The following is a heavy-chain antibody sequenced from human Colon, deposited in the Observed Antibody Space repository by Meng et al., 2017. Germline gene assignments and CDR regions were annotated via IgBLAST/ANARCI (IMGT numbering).Heavy chain of an antibody. J-gene: IGHJ4*02. D-gene: IGHD3-16*01. Sequence: LQMQESGIRLVKPSQTLSPTFAVSGDSVTTTTSSRSWIRQSPGKGLEWIGNIYDNGYTYYSPSLRSRVTISVDRSNNQFSLNLNSVTAADTAVYFCARGYRGSTYFAYWGQGSLVTVSS. CDR2: IYDNGYT. V-gene: IGHV4-30-2*06. CDR1: GDSVTTTTSS. CDR3: ARGYRGSTYFAY.